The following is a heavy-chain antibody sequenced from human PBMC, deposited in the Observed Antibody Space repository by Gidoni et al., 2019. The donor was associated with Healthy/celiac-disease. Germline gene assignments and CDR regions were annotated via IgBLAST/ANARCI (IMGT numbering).Heavy chain of an antibody. CDR3: AKSLRAVAATLDY. D-gene: IGHD2-15*01. V-gene: IGHV3-23*01. CDR2: ISGGGGST. Sequence: EAQLLESGGGLVQPGGSLRLSCAASGFTCSSYPMSWVRQAPGKGLEWVSAISGGGGSTYYADAVKGRFTISIDNSKNTLYLQMNSLRAEDTAVYYCAKSLRAVAATLDYWGQGTLVTVSS. J-gene: IGHJ4*02. CDR1: GFTCSSYP.